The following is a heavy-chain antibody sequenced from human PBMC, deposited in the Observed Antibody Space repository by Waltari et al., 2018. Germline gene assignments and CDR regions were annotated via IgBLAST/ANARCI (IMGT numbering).Heavy chain of an antibody. Sequence: QVQLVQSGAEVKKPGSSVKVSCKASGGTFSSYAISWVRQAPGQGLEWMGGIIPILGTANYAKKFQGRVRITADESTSTAYMELSRLRSEDTAVYYCARGTPHYYDSSGYYPDAFDIWGQGTMVTVSS. CDR1: GGTFSSYA. J-gene: IGHJ3*02. CDR3: ARGTPHYYDSSGYYPDAFDI. V-gene: IGHV1-69*01. D-gene: IGHD3-22*01. CDR2: IIPILGTA.